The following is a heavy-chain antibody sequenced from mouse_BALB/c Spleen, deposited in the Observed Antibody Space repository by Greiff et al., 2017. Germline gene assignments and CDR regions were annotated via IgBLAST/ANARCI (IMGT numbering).Heavy chain of an antibody. Sequence: VQLQQFGPALIKLGASVKISCKASGYLFTTYYMHWVKQSHGKSLEWFGYIVPFNGGTSYNQKFKGKATLTVDKSSSTAYMHLSSLTAEDSEVYYCARVMITTVFAYWGQGTLVTVSA. V-gene: IGHV1S135*01. CDR1: GYLFTTYY. D-gene: IGHD2-4*01. CDR3: ARVMITTVFAY. J-gene: IGHJ3*01. CDR2: IVPFNGGT.